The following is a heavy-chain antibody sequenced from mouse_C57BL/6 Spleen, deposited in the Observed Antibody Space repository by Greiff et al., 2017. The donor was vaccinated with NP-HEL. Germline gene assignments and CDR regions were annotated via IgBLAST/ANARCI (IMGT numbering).Heavy chain of an antibody. Sequence: QVQLQQSGTELVKPGASVKLSCKASGYTFTSYWMHWVKQRPGQGLEWIGNINPSNGGTNYNEKFKSKATLTVDKSSSTAYMQLSSLTSEDSAVYYCARSGEYYSKIDYWGQGTTLTVSS. D-gene: IGHD2-5*01. CDR2: INPSNGGT. CDR3: ARSGEYYSKIDY. V-gene: IGHV1-53*01. CDR1: GYTFTSYW. J-gene: IGHJ2*01.